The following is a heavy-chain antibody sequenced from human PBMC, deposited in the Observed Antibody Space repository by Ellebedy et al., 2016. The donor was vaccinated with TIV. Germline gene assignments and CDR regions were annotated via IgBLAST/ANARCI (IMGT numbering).Heavy chain of an antibody. CDR2: IYYTGRT. Sequence: SETLSLTCTVSGYSISSGYYWGWIRQPPGKGLEWIGSIYYTGRTYYNPSLKGRVTISVDTSKNQFSLKLSSVTAADTAVYYCAGGPIVATTPPGKLDYWGQGTLVTVSS. J-gene: IGHJ4*02. D-gene: IGHD5-12*01. V-gene: IGHV4-38-2*02. CDR3: AGGPIVATTPPGKLDY. CDR1: GYSISSGYY.